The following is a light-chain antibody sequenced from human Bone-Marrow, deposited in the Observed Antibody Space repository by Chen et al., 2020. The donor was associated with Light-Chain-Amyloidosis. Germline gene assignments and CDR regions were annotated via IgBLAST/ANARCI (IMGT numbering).Light chain of an antibody. J-gene: IGLJ1*01. CDR1: SSDVGGDNH. CDR3: SSYTITNTLV. V-gene: IGLV2-14*01. CDR2: ELP. Sequence: QSALTQPASVSGSPGQSITISCTGTSSDVGGDNHVSWYQQHPDKAPKLMIYELPNRPSWVPDRFSGSKSDNTASLTISGLQTEDEADYFCSSYTITNTLVFGSGTRVTVL.